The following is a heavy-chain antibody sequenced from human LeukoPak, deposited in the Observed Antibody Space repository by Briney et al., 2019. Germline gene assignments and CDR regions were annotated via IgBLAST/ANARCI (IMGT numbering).Heavy chain of an antibody. Sequence: SVKVSCKAPGGTFSSYAISWVRQAPGQGLEWMGGIIPIFGTADYAQKFQGRVTITTDESTSTAYMELSSLRSEDTAVYYCARVESIFGVVDYYYMDVWGKGTTVTVSS. D-gene: IGHD3-3*01. CDR2: IIPIFGTA. J-gene: IGHJ6*03. V-gene: IGHV1-69*05. CDR3: ARVESIFGVVDYYYMDV. CDR1: GGTFSSYA.